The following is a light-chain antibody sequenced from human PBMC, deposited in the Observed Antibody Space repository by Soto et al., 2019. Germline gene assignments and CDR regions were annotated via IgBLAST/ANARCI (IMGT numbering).Light chain of an antibody. CDR3: QQVNSYPLT. J-gene: IGKJ4*01. CDR2: AAS. CDR1: QGISGY. V-gene: IGKV1-9*01. Sequence: IHLTQSPSSLSASVGDRVTITCRASQGISGYLAWYQQKPGKAPNLLIYAASSLQSGVPPRFSVSGSGTEFTLAISSLQPEDFSTYYCQQVNSYPLTFGGGTKVEIK.